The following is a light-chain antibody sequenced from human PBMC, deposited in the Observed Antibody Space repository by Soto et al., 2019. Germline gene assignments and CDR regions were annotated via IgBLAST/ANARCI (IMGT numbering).Light chain of an antibody. V-gene: IGKV3-20*01. CDR2: GAS. Sequence: EIVLTQSPGTLSLSTGERATLSCRASQSVSSSYLAWYQQKPGQAPRLLIYGASSRATGIPDMFSGSGSGTGFTLTISRLETEDFAVYYCQQYGSSPLYTFGHGTKLEIK. J-gene: IGKJ2*01. CDR1: QSVSSSY. CDR3: QQYGSSPLYT.